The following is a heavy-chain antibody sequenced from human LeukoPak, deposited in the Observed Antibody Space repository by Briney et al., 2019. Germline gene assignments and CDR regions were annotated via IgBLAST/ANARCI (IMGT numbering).Heavy chain of an antibody. D-gene: IGHD2-2*01. CDR1: GGSISSGRYY. V-gene: IGHV4-39*02. CDR2: IYYSGST. J-gene: IGHJ5*02. CDR3: ARYSAAVVDYFDP. Sequence: KSSETLSLTCAVSGGSISSGRYYWDWIRQPPGKGLEWIGTIYYSGSTYYNPSLKTRVTISVDTSWNHFSLKLTSVTATDTAVYYCARYSAAVVDYFDPWGQGTLVTVSS.